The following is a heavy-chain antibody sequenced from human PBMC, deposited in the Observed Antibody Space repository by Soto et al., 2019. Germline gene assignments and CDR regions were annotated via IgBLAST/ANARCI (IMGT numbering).Heavy chain of an antibody. J-gene: IGHJ6*04. V-gene: IGHV4-39*01. D-gene: IGHD3-10*01. CDR3: ARRRGSGSYYGVPPWGVDV. Sequence: SETLSLTCTVSGGSISSSSYYWGWIRQPPGKGLEWIGSIYYSGSTYYNPSLKSRVTISVDTSKNQFSLKLSSVTAADTAVYYCARRRGSGSYYGVPPWGVDVWGKGTTVTVSS. CDR2: IYYSGST. CDR1: GGSISSSSYY.